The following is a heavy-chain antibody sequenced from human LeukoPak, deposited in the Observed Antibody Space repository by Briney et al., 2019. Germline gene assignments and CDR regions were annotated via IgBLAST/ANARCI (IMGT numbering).Heavy chain of an antibody. J-gene: IGHJ3*02. CDR1: GYTFTSYA. CDR3: ARDPPRRMTNAFDI. CDR2: INTNTGNP. Sequence: ASVKLSCTASGYTFTSYAMNWVRQAPGQGLEWMGWINTNTGNPTYAQGFTGRFVFSLDTSVSTAYLQISSLKAEDTAVYYCARDPPRRMTNAFDIWGQGTMVTVSS. V-gene: IGHV7-4-1*02. D-gene: IGHD2-15*01.